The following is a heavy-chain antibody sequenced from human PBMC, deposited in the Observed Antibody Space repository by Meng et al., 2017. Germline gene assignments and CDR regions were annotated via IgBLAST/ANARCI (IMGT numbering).Heavy chain of an antibody. D-gene: IGHD6-6*01. CDR3: ARRGIAARPFYY. CDR1: GGSFSGYY. V-gene: IGHV4-34*01. J-gene: IGHJ4*02. CDR2: INHSGST. Sequence: QVQLQQWGAGLLEPSETLSLTCAVYGGSFSGYYWSWIRQPPGKGLEWIGEINHSGSTNYNPSLRSRVTISVDTSKNQFSLKLSSVTAADTAVYYCARRGIAARPFYYWGQGTLVTVSS.